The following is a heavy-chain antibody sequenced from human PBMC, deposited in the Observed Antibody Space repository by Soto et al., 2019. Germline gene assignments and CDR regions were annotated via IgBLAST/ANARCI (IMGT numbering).Heavy chain of an antibody. CDR1: GGSISSSSYY. Sequence: ETLSLTCTVPGGSISSSSYYWGWILQPPGKGLEWIGSIYYIWSTYYNPSLKSPVTISVDTSKNQFSLKLSSVTGADTAVYYCARRIGSGTYYFDYWGQGTLVSVSS. D-gene: IGHD1-26*01. V-gene: IGHV4-39*01. CDR3: ARRIGSGTYYFDY. CDR2: IYYIWST. J-gene: IGHJ4*02.